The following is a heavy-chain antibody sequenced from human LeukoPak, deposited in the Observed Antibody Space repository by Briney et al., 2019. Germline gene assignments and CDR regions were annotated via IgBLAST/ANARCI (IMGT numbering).Heavy chain of an antibody. D-gene: IGHD2-21*02. CDR3: AKPPGGDSWAFDT. CDR2: ISNGGSYK. Sequence: PGGSLRLSCEASGFTFSTYGMHWVRQAPGKGLEWVAGISNGGSYKYYADSVKGRFTISRDNSRNTLCLQMNSLRPDDTALYYWAKPPGGDSWAFDTWGQGTMVAVPS. V-gene: IGHV3-30*18. CDR1: GFTFSTYG. J-gene: IGHJ3*02.